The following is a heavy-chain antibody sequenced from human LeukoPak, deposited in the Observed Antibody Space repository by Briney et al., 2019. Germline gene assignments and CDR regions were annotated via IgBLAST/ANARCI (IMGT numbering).Heavy chain of an antibody. CDR2: IKSKTDGGTT. CDR1: GFTFSSYE. J-gene: IGHJ3*02. V-gene: IGHV3-15*01. Sequence: GGSLRLSCAASGFTFSSYEMNWVRQAPGKGLEWVGRIKSKTDGGTTDYAAPVKGRFTISRDDSKNTLYLQMNSLKTEDTAVYYCTTDDTYYDFWSGPGGDAFDIWGQGTMVTVSS. D-gene: IGHD3-3*01. CDR3: TTDDTYYDFWSGPGGDAFDI.